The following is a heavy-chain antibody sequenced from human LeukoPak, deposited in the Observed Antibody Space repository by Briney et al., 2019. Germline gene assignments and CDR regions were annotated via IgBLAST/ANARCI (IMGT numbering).Heavy chain of an antibody. Sequence: ASVKVSCKASGYTFSSYDINWVRQAPGQGLEWMGWMNPNGGNTGSAQKFQGRVTMTRDTSISTAYMELSNLRSEDTAVYYCARERKEWFLYYFDYWGQGTLVTVSS. CDR1: GYTFSSYD. D-gene: IGHD3-3*01. J-gene: IGHJ4*02. V-gene: IGHV1-8*01. CDR2: MNPNGGNT. CDR3: ARERKEWFLYYFDY.